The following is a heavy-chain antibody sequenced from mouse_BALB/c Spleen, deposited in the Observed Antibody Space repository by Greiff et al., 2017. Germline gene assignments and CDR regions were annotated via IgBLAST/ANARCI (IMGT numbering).Heavy chain of an antibody. Sequence: VQLVESGPGLVAPSQSLSITCTVSGFSLTSYGVPWVRQPPGKGLEWLGVIWAGGSTNYNSAVMSRLSISKDNSKIHVFLRINSLQTDDTAMCYCATYGNYGGFEYWGQGTPVTVSA. CDR3: ATYGNYGGFEY. V-gene: IGHV2-9*02. CDR2: IWAGGST. CDR1: GFSLTSYG. D-gene: IGHD2-10*02. J-gene: IGHJ3*01.